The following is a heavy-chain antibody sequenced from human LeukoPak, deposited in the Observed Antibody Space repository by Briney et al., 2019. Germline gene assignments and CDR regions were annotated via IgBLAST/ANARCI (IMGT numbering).Heavy chain of an antibody. CDR3: AKAAYGDYVNWFDP. Sequence: GGSLRLSCAASGFTFSSYSMNWVRQAPGKGPEWVSSIAATSGSTFYADSVKGRFTISRDNSKNILYLQVNSLRAEDTALYYCAKAAYGDYVNWFDPWGQGALVIVAS. CDR2: IAATSGST. J-gene: IGHJ5*02. V-gene: IGHV3-23*01. D-gene: IGHD4-17*01. CDR1: GFTFSSYS.